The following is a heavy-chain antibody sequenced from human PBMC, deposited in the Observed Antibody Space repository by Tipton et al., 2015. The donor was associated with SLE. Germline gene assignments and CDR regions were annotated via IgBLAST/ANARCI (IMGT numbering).Heavy chain of an antibody. V-gene: IGHV4-59*01. CDR3: ARGWGSWPYYFVY. D-gene: IGHD6-13*01. Sequence: TLSLTCIVSGGSMINYYWSWIRQPPGKGLEWIGYVHYSGSTNYNPSLQSRVTVSVDTSKNQFSLKLSSVTAADTAVYYCARGWGSWPYYFVYWGQGTLVTVSS. CDR2: VHYSGST. J-gene: IGHJ4*02. CDR1: GGSMINYY.